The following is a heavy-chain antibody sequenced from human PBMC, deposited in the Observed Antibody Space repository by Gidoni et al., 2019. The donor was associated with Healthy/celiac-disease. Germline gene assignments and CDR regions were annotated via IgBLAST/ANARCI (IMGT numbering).Heavy chain of an antibody. V-gene: IGHV1-3*01. CDR3: ARDKGTPLLGGFGGYYYYMDV. CDR1: GYTFTSYA. CDR2: INAGKGNT. D-gene: IGHD2-15*01. Sequence: QVQLVQSGAEVKKPGASVKVSCKASGYTFTSYAIHWVRQAPGQRLEWMGWINAGKGNTKYAQKFQGRVTITRDTSASTAYMELSSLRSEDTAVYYCARDKGTPLLGGFGGYYYYMDVWGKGTTVTVSS. J-gene: IGHJ6*03.